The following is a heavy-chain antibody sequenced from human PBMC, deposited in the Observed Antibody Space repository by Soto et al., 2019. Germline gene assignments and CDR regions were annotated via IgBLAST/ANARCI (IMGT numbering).Heavy chain of an antibody. D-gene: IGHD3-22*01. CDR1: GFTLTGQW. J-gene: IGHJ4*02. V-gene: IGHV3-7*01. CDR2: IKQDGSEK. Sequence: PRASVTFSYAASGFTLTGQWMSWDRQAAGKGLEWVANIKQDGSEKFYVDSVKGRFTISGDNAKNSLYLQLNSLRAEDTAVYYCARSSYDNYSDYWGQGRLVHVSS. CDR3: ARSSYDNYSDY.